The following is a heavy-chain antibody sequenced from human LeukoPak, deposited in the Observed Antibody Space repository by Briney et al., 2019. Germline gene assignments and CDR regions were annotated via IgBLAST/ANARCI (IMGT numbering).Heavy chain of an antibody. CDR2: ITGSGGSA. CDR1: GFTFSSHA. J-gene: IGHJ4*02. CDR3: AKLGISDGIDY. Sequence: GGSLRLSCAASGFTFSSHAMTWVRQAPGKGLEWGSSITGSGGSAFYAASVKGRFTISRDNSKNTLYLQMNSLRAEDTAVYYCAKLGISDGIDYWGQGTLVTVSS. D-gene: IGHD1-14*01. V-gene: IGHV3-23*01.